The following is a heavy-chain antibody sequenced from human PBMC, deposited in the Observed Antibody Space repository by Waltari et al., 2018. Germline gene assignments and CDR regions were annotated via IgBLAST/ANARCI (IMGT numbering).Heavy chain of an antibody. Sequence: QVQLVQSGSELKKPGASLKVSCKASGYSFRRYAMNWVRQAPGRGIEWMGWINTKTGNPTYAQGFTGRFVFSLDTSVRTAYLQISSLKTEDTAVYYCARAPYYYDSSGSNSGAFDIWGPGTMVTVSS. D-gene: IGHD3-22*01. CDR2: INTKTGNP. CDR1: GYSFRRYA. J-gene: IGHJ3*02. CDR3: ARAPYYYDSSGSNSGAFDI. V-gene: IGHV7-4-1*02.